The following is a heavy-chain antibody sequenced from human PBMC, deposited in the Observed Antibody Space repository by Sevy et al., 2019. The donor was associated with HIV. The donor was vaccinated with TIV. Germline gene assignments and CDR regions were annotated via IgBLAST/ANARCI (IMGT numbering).Heavy chain of an antibody. J-gene: IGHJ6*02. CDR3: AGDVAFTTEYSYGMDV. D-gene: IGHD4-17*01. CDR1: GFMFSSYS. CDR2: ISCAGSNK. Sequence: GGSLRLSCAASGFMFSSYSVHWVRQAPGKGLEWVAVISCAGSNKYYGDSVKGRFTISRDNSKNTLYLQMNSLRAEDTAVYYCAGDVAFTTEYSYGMDVWGQGTTVTVSS. V-gene: IGHV3-30-3*01.